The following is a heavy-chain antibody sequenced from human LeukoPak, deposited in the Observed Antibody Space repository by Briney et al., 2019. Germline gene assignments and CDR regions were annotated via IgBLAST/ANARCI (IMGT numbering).Heavy chain of an antibody. Sequence: GGSLRLSCAASGFTFSSYAMSWVRQAPGKGLEWVSGISGNGGSTYYADSVKGRFTISRDNSKNMLYLQMNSLRAEDTAVYYCARGPMTTVMFFDYWGQGTLVTVSS. CDR2: ISGNGGST. CDR3: ARGPMTTVMFFDY. CDR1: GFTFSSYA. J-gene: IGHJ4*02. V-gene: IGHV3-23*01. D-gene: IGHD4-17*01.